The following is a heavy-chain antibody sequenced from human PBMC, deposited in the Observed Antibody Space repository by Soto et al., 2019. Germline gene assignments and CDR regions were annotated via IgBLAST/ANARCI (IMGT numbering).Heavy chain of an antibody. V-gene: IGHV3-30-3*01. Sequence: QVQLVESGGGVVQPGRSLRLSCAASGFTFSSYAMHWVRQAPGKGLEWVAVISYDGSNKYYADSVKGRFTISRDNSKNTLYQQMNSLRAEDTAVYYCARAFWGGEPFDYWGQGTLVTVSS. D-gene: IGHD7-27*01. CDR2: ISYDGSNK. CDR3: ARAFWGGEPFDY. J-gene: IGHJ4*02. CDR1: GFTFSSYA.